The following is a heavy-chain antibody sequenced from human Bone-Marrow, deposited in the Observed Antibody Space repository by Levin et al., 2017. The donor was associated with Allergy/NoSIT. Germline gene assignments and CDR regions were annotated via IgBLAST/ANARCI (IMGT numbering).Heavy chain of an antibody. CDR3: ARSPREDRVEFDY. V-gene: IGHV3-21*01. CDR1: GFKFSGYS. Sequence: GGSLRLSCTASGFKFSGYSMNWVRQAPGKGLEWVSSIWSSSSYIYYADSIKGRFTISRDNAKNSLYLEMTSLRAEEADVYYCARSPREDRVEFDYWGRGTLVTVSS. J-gene: IGHJ4*02. D-gene: IGHD1-1*01. CDR2: IWSSSSYI.